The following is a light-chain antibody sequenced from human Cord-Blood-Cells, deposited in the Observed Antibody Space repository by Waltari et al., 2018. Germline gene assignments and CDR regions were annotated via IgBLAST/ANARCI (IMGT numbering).Light chain of an antibody. V-gene: IGKV3-11*01. CDR1: QSVSSY. Sequence: ELVLTQPPATLSLSPGDRATLSCRASQSVSSYLAWYQQKPGHAPRLLIYDASNRATGIPARFSGSGSGTDFTLTISSLEPEDFAVYCCQQRSNWPLTFGPGTKVDIK. J-gene: IGKJ3*01. CDR2: DAS. CDR3: QQRSNWPLT.